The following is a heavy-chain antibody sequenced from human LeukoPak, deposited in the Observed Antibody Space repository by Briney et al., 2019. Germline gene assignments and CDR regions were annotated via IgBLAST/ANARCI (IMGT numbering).Heavy chain of an antibody. CDR3: AREVDLWDQLPSTYYYYYYMDV. V-gene: IGHV3-7*01. CDR1: GFTFSSYW. J-gene: IGHJ6*03. Sequence: GGSLRLSCAASGFTFSSYWMSWVRQAPGKGLEWVANIKQDGSEKYYVDSVKGRFTISRDNAKNSLYLQMNSLRAEDTAVYYCAREVDLWDQLPSTYYYYYYMDVWGKGTTVTVSS. D-gene: IGHD2-2*01. CDR2: IKQDGSEK.